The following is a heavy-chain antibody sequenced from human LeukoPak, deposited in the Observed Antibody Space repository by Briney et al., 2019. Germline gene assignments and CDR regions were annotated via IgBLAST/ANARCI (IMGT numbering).Heavy chain of an antibody. CDR2: INAGNGNT. D-gene: IGHD7-27*01. Sequence: ASVKVSCKASGYTFTSYAMHWVRQAPGQRLEWMGWINAGNGNTKYSQKFQGRVTITRDTSASTAYMELTSLKSEDTAVYYCTRDAHWGSGFDVWGQGTLVTVSS. CDR3: TRDAHWGSGFDV. V-gene: IGHV1-3*01. J-gene: IGHJ3*01. CDR1: GYTFTSYA.